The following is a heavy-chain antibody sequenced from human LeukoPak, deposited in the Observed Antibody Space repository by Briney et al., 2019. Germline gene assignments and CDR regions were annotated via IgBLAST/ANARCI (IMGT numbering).Heavy chain of an antibody. J-gene: IGHJ5*02. Sequence: PGGSLRLSCAASGFTFSNYAMSWVRQAPGKGLEWVSAISDSGGNTYYADSVKGRFTISRDNSKNTLYLQMSSLRAEDTAVYYCAKGVRGYCSGGRCYGWFDPWGQGTLVTVSS. V-gene: IGHV3-23*01. D-gene: IGHD2-15*01. CDR2: ISDSGGNT. CDR1: GFTFSNYA. CDR3: AKGVRGYCSGGRCYGWFDP.